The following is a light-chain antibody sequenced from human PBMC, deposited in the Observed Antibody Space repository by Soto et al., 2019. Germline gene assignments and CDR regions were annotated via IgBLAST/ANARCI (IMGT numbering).Light chain of an antibody. J-gene: IGLJ1*01. CDR2: MND. CDR3: ASWDDSLSGYV. CDR1: TSNILRNY. V-gene: IGLV1-47*01. Sequence: QSVLTQPPSASGNPGQRLTISCSGSTSNILRNYVYWYRQLPGTAPRLLISMNDQRPSGVPDRFSGSKSGTSASLAISGMRSEDEADDYGASWDDSLSGYVFGTGTKLTVL.